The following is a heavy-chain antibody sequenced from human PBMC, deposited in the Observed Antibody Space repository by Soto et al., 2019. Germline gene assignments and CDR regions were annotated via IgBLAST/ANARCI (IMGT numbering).Heavy chain of an antibody. CDR3: ARERSAAGTGWFDP. Sequence: QVQLVQSGAEVKKPGASVKVSCKASGYTFTSYDINWVRQATGQGLEWMGWMNPNRGNTDYAQKFQGKDTMTVNTSISTAYMELSSLRSEDTAVYYCARERSAAGTGWFDPWGQGTLVTVSS. V-gene: IGHV1-8*01. CDR1: GYTFTSYD. CDR2: MNPNRGNT. J-gene: IGHJ5*02. D-gene: IGHD6-13*01.